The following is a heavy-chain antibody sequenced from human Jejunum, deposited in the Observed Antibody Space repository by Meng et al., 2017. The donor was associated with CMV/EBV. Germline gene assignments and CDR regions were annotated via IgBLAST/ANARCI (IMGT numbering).Heavy chain of an antibody. CDR2: IKQDGGEK. V-gene: IGHV3-7*01. J-gene: IGHJ6*02. CDR1: GFNFNNYW. CDR3: ARQKCGGDCDMDV. Sequence: SGFNFNNYWMNWVRQAPGKGLEWVANIKQDGGEKNYVDSVKGRFTISRDYAQNSLYLQMNSLRAEDTAVYYCARQKCGGDCDMDVWGQGTTVTVSS. D-gene: IGHD2-21*01.